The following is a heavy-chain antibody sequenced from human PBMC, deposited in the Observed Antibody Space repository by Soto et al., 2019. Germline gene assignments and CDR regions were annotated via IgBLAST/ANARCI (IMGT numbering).Heavy chain of an antibody. CDR3: ARDHGWELEGPDY. D-gene: IGHD1-26*01. CDR2: IWYDGSNK. CDR1: GFTFSSYG. Sequence: GGSLRLSCAASGFTFSSYGMHWVRQAPGKGLEWVAVIWYDGSNKYYADSVKGRFTISRDNSKNTLYLQMNSLRAEDTAVYYCARDHGWELEGPDYWGQGTLVTVSS. J-gene: IGHJ4*02. V-gene: IGHV3-33*01.